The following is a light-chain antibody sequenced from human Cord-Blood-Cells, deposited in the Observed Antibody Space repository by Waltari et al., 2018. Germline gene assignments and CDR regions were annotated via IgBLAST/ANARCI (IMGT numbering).Light chain of an antibody. CDR2: AAS. J-gene: IGKJ1*01. CDR1: QSISSY. Sequence: DIQMTQSPSSLSVSVGDRVTITCRASQSISSYLNWYQQKPGKAPKLLIYAASSLRSGVPSRFSGSGSGTDFTLTISSLQPEDFATYYCQQSYSTPRTFGQGTKVEIK. CDR3: QQSYSTPRT. V-gene: IGKV1-39*01.